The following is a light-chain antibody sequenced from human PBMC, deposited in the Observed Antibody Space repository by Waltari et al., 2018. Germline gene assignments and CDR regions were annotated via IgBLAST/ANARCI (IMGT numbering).Light chain of an antibody. V-gene: IGLV1-40*01. J-gene: IGLJ3*02. Sequence: QSVLTQPPSMSGAPRQRVTISCTGSSSNIGAGHAVHWYQVFPGTAPKLLIYGNNNRPSGVPDRFSGSKSDTSASLAIGGLQAEDEADYYCQSFDIRLSGGVVFGGGTKVTVL. CDR1: SSNIGAGHA. CDR3: QSFDIRLSGGVV. CDR2: GNN.